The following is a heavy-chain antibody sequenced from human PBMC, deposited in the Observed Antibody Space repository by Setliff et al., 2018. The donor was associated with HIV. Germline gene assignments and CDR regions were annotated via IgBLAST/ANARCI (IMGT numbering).Heavy chain of an antibody. Sequence: SETLSLTCTVSGGSISSHYWSWIRQPPGKGLEWIGSIYYSGSTYYNPSLKSRVTISVDTSKNQLSLRVYSVIAADTAVYYCARGSYYDRSNYHHRRAFDIWGQGTMVTVSS. CDR2: IYYSGST. D-gene: IGHD3-22*01. V-gene: IGHV4-59*05. CDR1: GGSISSHY. J-gene: IGHJ3*02. CDR3: ARGSYYDRSNYHHRRAFDI.